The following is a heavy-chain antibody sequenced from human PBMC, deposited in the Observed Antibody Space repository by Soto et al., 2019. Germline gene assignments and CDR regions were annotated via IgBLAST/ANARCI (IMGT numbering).Heavy chain of an antibody. CDR1: GGTFSSYA. Sequence: QVQLVQSGAEVKKPGSSVKVSCKASGGTFSSYAISWVRQAPGQGLEWMGGSIPIFGTANYAQKFQGRVTITADEYTSTAYMELSSLRSEDTAGYYCARYDFWSGTDNLVDPWGQGTLVTVSS. V-gene: IGHV1-69*01. J-gene: IGHJ5*02. CDR2: SIPIFGTA. D-gene: IGHD3-3*01. CDR3: ARYDFWSGTDNLVDP.